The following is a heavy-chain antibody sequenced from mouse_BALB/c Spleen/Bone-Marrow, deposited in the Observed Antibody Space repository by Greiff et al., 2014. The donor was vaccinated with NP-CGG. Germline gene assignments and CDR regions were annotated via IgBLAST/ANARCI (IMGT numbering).Heavy chain of an antibody. D-gene: IGHD4-1*01. CDR3: ASLTGRDY. V-gene: IGHV5-9-3*01. CDR2: ISSGGSYT. Sequence: VQLKESGGGLVKPGGSLKLSCAASGFTFSGYAMSWVRQTPEKRLEWVATISSGGSYTYYPDSVKGRFTIARDNAKNTLYPQMSSLRSEDTAMYYCASLTGRDYWGQGTTLTVSA. J-gene: IGHJ2*01. CDR1: GFTFSGYA.